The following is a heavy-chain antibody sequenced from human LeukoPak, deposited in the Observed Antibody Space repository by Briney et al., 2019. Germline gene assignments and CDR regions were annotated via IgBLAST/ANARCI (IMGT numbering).Heavy chain of an antibody. CDR1: GDSVSSNSAA. D-gene: IGHD3-10*01. J-gene: IGHJ4*02. CDR3: AREGLLWFGEFPYYFDY. CDR2: TYYRSEWYN. V-gene: IGHV6-1*01. Sequence: SQTLSLTCAISGDSVSSNSAAWNWIRQSPSRGLEWLGRTYYRSEWYNDYAVSVKSRITINPDTSKNQFSLQLNSVTPEDTAVYYCAREGLLWFGEFPYYFDYWGQGTLVTVSS.